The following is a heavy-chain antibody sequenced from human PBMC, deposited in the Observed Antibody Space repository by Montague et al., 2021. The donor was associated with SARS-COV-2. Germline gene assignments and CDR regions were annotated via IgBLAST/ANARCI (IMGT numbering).Heavy chain of an antibody. J-gene: IGHJ6*02. V-gene: IGHV4-34*01. CDR2: INHSGST. Sequence: SETLSLTCAVYGGSFSGYYWSWIRQPPGKGLEWIGEINHSGSTNYNPSLKSQVTISVDTSKNQSSLKLSSMTAADTAVYYCTREGYQVLWSDYYYYGMDVWGQGTTVTVSS. D-gene: IGHD2-2*01. CDR3: TREGYQVLWSDYYYYGMDV. CDR1: GGSFSGYY.